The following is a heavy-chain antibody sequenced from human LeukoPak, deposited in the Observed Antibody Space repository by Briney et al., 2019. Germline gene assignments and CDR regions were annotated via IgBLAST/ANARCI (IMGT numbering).Heavy chain of an antibody. Sequence: SQTLSLTCALSGDSVSSNSAAWDWVRQSPWRGLEWLGRTYYRSKWYADYAVSVKGRITINPDTSKNQVSLQLNSVTPEDTAMYYCARDGSSGWSNNWFDPWGQGTLVTVSS. V-gene: IGHV6-1*01. CDR2: TYYRSKWYA. CDR1: GDSVSSNSAA. D-gene: IGHD6-19*01. J-gene: IGHJ5*02. CDR3: ARDGSSGWSNNWFDP.